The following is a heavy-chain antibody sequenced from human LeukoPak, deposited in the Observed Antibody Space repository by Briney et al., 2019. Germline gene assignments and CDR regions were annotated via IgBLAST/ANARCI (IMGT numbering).Heavy chain of an antibody. CDR1: GGSISSGDYY. Sequence: SQTLSLTCTVSGGSISSGDYYWSWIRQPPGKGLEWIGYIYYSGSTYYDPSLKSRVTISVDTSKNQFSLKLSSVTAADTAVYYCARGGAARPAGFDYWGQGTLVTVSS. V-gene: IGHV4-30-4*08. J-gene: IGHJ4*02. CDR3: ARGGAARPAGFDY. CDR2: IYYSGST. D-gene: IGHD6-6*01.